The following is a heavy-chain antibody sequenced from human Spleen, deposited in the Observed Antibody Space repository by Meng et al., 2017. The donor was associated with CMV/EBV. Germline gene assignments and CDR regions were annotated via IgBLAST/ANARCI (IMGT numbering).Heavy chain of an antibody. V-gene: IGHV1-2*02. CDR1: GYSFIGNY. CDR3: ARAVPGRGMDV. D-gene: IGHD3-10*01. Sequence: ASVKVSCKTSGYSFIGNYIHWVRLAPGQGLEWMGWINPKRGGTDYAQKFQGRVTMTRDTPITTAYMELSSLRSDDTAMYYCARAVPGRGMDVWGQGTTVTVSS. J-gene: IGHJ6*02. CDR2: INPKRGGT.